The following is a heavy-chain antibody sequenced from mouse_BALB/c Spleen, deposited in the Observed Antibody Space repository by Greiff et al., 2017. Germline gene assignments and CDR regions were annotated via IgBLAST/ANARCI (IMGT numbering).Heavy chain of an antibody. CDR3: ARETMMSYAMDY. CDR2: ISSGGSYT. J-gene: IGHJ4*01. V-gene: IGHV5-9-4*01. Sequence: EVKLVESGGGLVKPGGSLKLSCAASGFTFSSYAMSWVRQSPEKRLEWVAEISSGGSYTYYPDTVTGRFTISRDNAKNTLYLEMSSLRSEDTAMYYCARETMMSYAMDYWGQGTSVTVSS. CDR1: GFTFSSYA. D-gene: IGHD2-3*01.